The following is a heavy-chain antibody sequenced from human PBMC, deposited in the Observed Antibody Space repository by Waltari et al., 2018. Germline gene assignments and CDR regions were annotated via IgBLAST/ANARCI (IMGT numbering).Heavy chain of an antibody. D-gene: IGHD1-1*01. J-gene: IGHJ5*02. Sequence: EVQLVESGGGVVQPGGSLRLSCAASGFTFVNNGLNWVRQAPGKGLGWVSFISGSGSAKNYADSVKGRFTISRDNARNSLFLQMDSLRAEDTAVYYCARLPHDSQPGPWGQGTLVTVSS. V-gene: IGHV3-48*03. CDR3: ARLPHDSQPGP. CDR1: GFTFVNNG. CDR2: ISGSGSAK.